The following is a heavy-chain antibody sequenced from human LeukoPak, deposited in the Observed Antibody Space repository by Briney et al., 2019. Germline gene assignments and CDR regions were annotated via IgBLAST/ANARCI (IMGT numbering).Heavy chain of an antibody. Sequence: GSLRLSCAASGFTFSEYYMSWIRQAPGKGLEWVSDISSTADIVSYADFVLGRFTISRDNGDDSLSLQLNNLRAEDTAVYYCARETVAGTFDYWSQGTLVTVSS. CDR3: ARETVAGTFDY. CDR1: GFTFSEYY. V-gene: IGHV3-11*01. J-gene: IGHJ4*02. CDR2: ISSTADIV. D-gene: IGHD6-19*01.